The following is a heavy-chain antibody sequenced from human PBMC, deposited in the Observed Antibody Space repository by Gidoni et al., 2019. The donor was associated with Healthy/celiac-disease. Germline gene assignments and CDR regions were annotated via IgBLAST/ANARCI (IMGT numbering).Heavy chain of an antibody. CDR1: GFTFDDYA. CDR2: ISWNSGSI. V-gene: IGHV3-9*01. Sequence: EVQLVESGGGLVQPGRSLRLSCAASGFTFDDYAIHWVRQAPGKGLEWVSGISWNSGSIGYADSVKGRFTISRXXAKXSXYLXXNSXXXEDTALYYCAKASYGYVFDPWGQGTLVTVSS. CDR3: AKASYGYVFDP. J-gene: IGHJ5*02. D-gene: IGHD5-18*01.